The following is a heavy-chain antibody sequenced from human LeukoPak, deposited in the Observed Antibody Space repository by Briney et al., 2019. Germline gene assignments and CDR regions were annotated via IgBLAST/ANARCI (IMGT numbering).Heavy chain of an antibody. V-gene: IGHV1-69*13. CDR2: IIPIFGTA. D-gene: IGHD6-13*01. CDR3: ARGAKVAAAGIYYYYYMDV. CDR1: GGTFSSYA. Sequence: GASVKVSCKASGGTFSSYAISWVRQAPGQGLEWMGGIIPIFGTANYAQKFQGRVTITADESTSTAYTELSSLRSEDTAVYYCARGAKVAAAGIYYYYYMDVWGKGTTVTISS. J-gene: IGHJ6*03.